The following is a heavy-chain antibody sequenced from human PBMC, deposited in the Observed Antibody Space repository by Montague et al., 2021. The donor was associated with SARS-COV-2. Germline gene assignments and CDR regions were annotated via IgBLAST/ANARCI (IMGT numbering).Heavy chain of an antibody. D-gene: IGHD3-9*01. J-gene: IGHJ6*02. V-gene: IGHV3-30-3*01. CDR1: GFTFSRYA. CDR2: ISYDGSNK. Sequence: SLRLSCAASGFTFSRYAMHWVRQAPGKGLEWVAVISYDGSNKYYADSVKGRFTISRDNSKNTLYLQMNSLRAEDTAVYYCARDILDYGMDVWGQGTTVTVSS. CDR3: ARDILDYGMDV.